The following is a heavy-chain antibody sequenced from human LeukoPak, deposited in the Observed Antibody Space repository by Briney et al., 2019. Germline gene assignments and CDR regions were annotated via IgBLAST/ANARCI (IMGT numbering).Heavy chain of an antibody. J-gene: IGHJ4*02. CDR1: GFTFSSYS. CDR3: AKPNRYGDYSFFGV. V-gene: IGHV3-23*01. D-gene: IGHD4-17*01. CDR2: ISGSGYST. Sequence: PGGSLRLSCAASGFTFSSYSMNWVRQAPGKGLEWVSAISGSGYSTYYADSVKGRFTISRDNSKNTLYLQMNSLRAEDTAVYYCAKPNRYGDYSFFGVWGQGTLVTVSS.